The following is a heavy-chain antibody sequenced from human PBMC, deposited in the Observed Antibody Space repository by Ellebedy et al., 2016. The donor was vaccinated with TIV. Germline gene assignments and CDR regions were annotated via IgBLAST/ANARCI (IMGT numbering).Heavy chain of an antibody. V-gene: IGHV3-30*18. CDR2: IAHDGSVI. Sequence: GESLKISCTASGFTLSHYGMQWVRQAPGEGLEWVAVIAHDGSVIHYADSVKGRFTISRDNSKNTLSLQMYSLRPEDTAVYYCAKERDPLASTSFDSWGQGNLVTVSS. D-gene: IGHD1-1*01. CDR1: GFTLSHYG. J-gene: IGHJ4*02. CDR3: AKERDPLASTSFDS.